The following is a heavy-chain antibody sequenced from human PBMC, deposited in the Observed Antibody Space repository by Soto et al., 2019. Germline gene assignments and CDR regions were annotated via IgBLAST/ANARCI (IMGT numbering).Heavy chain of an antibody. CDR3: AGAGGYSGSH. CDR2: ISAYNGNT. CDR1: GYTFTSYG. Sequence: QVQLVQSGAEVKKPGASVKVSCKASGYTFTSYGISWVRQAPGQGLEWMGWISAYNGNTNYAQKLQGRVTMTTDTPTSKAYMERRGLGCDDTAGYSLAGAGGYSGSHWGQGPRVTVSP. V-gene: IGHV1-18*01. J-gene: IGHJ4*02. D-gene: IGHD1-26*01.